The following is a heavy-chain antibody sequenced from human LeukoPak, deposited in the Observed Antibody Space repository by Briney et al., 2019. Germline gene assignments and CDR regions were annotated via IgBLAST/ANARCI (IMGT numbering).Heavy chain of an antibody. CDR3: ARDSAQYCSSTSCYGRMDV. Sequence: ASVKVSCKASGYTFSTYGISWVRQAPGQGLEWMGWISAYNGNTNYAQKFQGRVTMTTDTSTSTAYMELRSLRSEGTAVYYCARDSAQYCSSTSCYGRMDVWGKGTTVTVSS. J-gene: IGHJ6*04. CDR2: ISAYNGNT. V-gene: IGHV1-18*01. CDR1: GYTFSTYG. D-gene: IGHD2-2*01.